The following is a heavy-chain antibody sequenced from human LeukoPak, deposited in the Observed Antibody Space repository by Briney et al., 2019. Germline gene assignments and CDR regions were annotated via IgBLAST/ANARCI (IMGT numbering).Heavy chain of an antibody. CDR3: ARASGYSYVVYYMDV. CDR1: GGSFSGYY. V-gene: IGHV4-34*01. CDR2: INHSGST. J-gene: IGHJ6*03. Sequence: PSETLSLTYAVYGGSFSGYYWSWIRQPPGKGLEWIGEINHSGSTNYNPSLKSRVTISVDTSKNQFSLKLSSVTAADTAVYYCARASGYSYVVYYMDVWGKGTTVTVSS. D-gene: IGHD5-18*01.